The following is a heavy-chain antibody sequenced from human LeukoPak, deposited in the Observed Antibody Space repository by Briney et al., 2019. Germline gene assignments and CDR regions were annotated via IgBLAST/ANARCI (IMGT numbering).Heavy chain of an antibody. CDR2: IIPIPDIA. CDR3: ARDPVVREYQLLDYYYYGMDA. CDR1: GGTFSSYA. J-gene: IGHJ6*02. D-gene: IGHD2-2*01. Sequence: ASVKVSCKASGGTFSSYAISWVRQAPGQGLEWMERIIPIPDIANYAQKFQGRVTITADESTSTAYMELSSLRSEDTAVYYCARDPVVREYQLLDYYYYGMDAWGQGTTVTVSS. V-gene: IGHV1-69*04.